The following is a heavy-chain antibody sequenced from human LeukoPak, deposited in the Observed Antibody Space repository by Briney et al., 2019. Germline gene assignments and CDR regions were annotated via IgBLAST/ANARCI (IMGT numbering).Heavy chain of an antibody. J-gene: IGHJ4*02. D-gene: IGHD6-13*01. Sequence: ASVKVSCKASGYTFSSYGISWVRQAPGQGLEWMGWINPNSGGTNYAQKFQGRVTMTRDTSISTAYMELSRLRSDDTAVYYCAREAGIAAAGDYWGQGTLVTVSS. CDR3: AREAGIAAAGDY. CDR2: INPNSGGT. V-gene: IGHV1-2*02. CDR1: GYTFSSYG.